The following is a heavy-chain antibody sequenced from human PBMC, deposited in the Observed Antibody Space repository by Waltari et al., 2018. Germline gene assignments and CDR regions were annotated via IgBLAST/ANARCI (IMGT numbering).Heavy chain of an antibody. CDR2: ISSSSSTI. D-gene: IGHD6-6*01. J-gene: IGHJ4*02. V-gene: IGHV3-48*04. Sequence: EVQLVESGGGLVQPGGSLRLSCAASGFTFSSYSMNWVRQAPGKGLEWVSYISSSSSTISYAASVKGRFTISRDNAKNSLYLQMNSLRAEDTAVYYCAPSSSSGGGARDYWGQGTLVTVSS. CDR1: GFTFSSYS. CDR3: APSSSSGGGARDY.